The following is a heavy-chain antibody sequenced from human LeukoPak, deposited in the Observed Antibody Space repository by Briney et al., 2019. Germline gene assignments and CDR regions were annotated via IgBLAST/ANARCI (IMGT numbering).Heavy chain of an antibody. Sequence: PGGSLRLSCAASGSTFSRDEMNWVRQAPGKGLEWISYISSSGATIYYADSVRGRFTISRDNAKNSLYLQMNSLRAEDTALYYCARVDGYYGMDVWGLGTTVTVSS. CDR2: ISSSGATI. J-gene: IGHJ6*02. CDR3: ARVDGYYGMDV. V-gene: IGHV3-48*03. D-gene: IGHD2-2*03. CDR1: GSTFSRDE.